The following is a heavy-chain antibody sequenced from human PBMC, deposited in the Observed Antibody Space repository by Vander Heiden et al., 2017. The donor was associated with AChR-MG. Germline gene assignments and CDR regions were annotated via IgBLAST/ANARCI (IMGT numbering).Heavy chain of an antibody. V-gene: IGHV3-7*04. J-gene: IGHJ4*02. D-gene: IGHD6-6*01. Sequence: EVQLVESGGGLVQPGGSLRLSCAASGFTFSSYWMSWVRQAPGKGLEWVTNIKQDGSEKNFVDSVKGRFTISRDNAKNSLYLQMNSLRAEDTAVYFCARGIAARPPKTQGVYWGQGTLVTVSS. CDR2: IKQDGSEK. CDR1: GFTFSSYW. CDR3: ARGIAARPPKTQGVY.